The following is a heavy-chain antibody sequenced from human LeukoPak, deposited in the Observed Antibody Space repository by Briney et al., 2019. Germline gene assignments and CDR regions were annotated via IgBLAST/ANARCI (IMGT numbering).Heavy chain of an antibody. V-gene: IGHV3-64D*06. CDR3: VKDRDSGYDSLDY. CDR1: GFTFNSYA. J-gene: IGHJ4*02. Sequence: GGSLRLSCSASGFTFNSYAMHWVRLAPGKGLEYVSAISSNGRRTFYADSVKGRFTISRDNSRGALYLQMSSLRTEDTAVYHCVKDRDSGYDSLDYWGQGTLVTVSS. CDR2: ISSNGRRT. D-gene: IGHD5-12*01.